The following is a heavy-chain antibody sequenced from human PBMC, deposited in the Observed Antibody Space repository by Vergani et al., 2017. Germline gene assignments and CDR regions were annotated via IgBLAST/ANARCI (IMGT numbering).Heavy chain of an antibody. CDR1: GFIFSTYA. CDR3: AGPQGTSAYYYGGFDY. Sequence: EVQLLESGGDLVQPGGSLRLSCTASGFIFSTYAMSWVRQAPGRGLAWVSSISGPGLSTYYADSVKGRFSISRDNSKNTLSLQMNSLTAEDTAIYYCAGPQGTSAYYYGGFDYWGQGILVTVSS. V-gene: IGHV3-23*01. D-gene: IGHD3-22*01. CDR2: ISGPGLST. J-gene: IGHJ4*02.